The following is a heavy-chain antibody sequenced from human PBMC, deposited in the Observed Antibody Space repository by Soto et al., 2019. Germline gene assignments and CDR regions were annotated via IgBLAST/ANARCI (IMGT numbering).Heavy chain of an antibody. Sequence: SETLSLTCAVNGGSFSGYYWSWIRQPPGKGLEWIGEINHSGSTNYNPSLKSRVTISVDTSKNQFSLKLSSVTAADTAVYYCARARWVQLWTIDYWGQGTLVTVSS. D-gene: IGHD5-18*01. V-gene: IGHV4-34*01. J-gene: IGHJ4*02. CDR3: ARARWVQLWTIDY. CDR1: GGSFSGYY. CDR2: INHSGST.